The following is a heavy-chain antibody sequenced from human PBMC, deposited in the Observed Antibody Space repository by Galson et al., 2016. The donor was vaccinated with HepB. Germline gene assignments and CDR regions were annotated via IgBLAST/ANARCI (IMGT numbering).Heavy chain of an antibody. V-gene: IGHV1-18*01. Sequence: SVKVSCKASGYTFTNYGVTWVRQAPGQGLEWVGWISGYNGNTKYAQKVQGRVTMTTDTSTSTAYMELRSLRYDDTAIYFCARVRGYSYGPLVYWGQGALVTVSS. D-gene: IGHD5-18*01. CDR2: ISGYNGNT. CDR1: GYTFTNYG. J-gene: IGHJ4*02. CDR3: ARVRGYSYGPLVY.